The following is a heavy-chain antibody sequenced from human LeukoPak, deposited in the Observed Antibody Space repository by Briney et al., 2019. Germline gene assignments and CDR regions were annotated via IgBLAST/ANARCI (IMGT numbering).Heavy chain of an antibody. CDR2: IYSGGST. J-gene: IGHJ3*02. D-gene: IGHD3-22*01. Sequence: GGSLRLSCAASGFTVSNNYMSWVRQAPGKGLEWVSVIYSGGSTYYADSVKGRFTISRDNSKNTLYLQMNSLRAEDTAVYYCARDSRQDYYDSSGYLSFAFDIWGQGTMVTVSS. CDR3: ARDSRQDYYDSSGYLSFAFDI. V-gene: IGHV3-53*01. CDR1: GFTVSNNY.